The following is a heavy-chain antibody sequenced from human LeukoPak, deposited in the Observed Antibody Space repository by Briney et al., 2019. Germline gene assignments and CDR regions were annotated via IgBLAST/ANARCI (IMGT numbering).Heavy chain of an antibody. CDR1: GFTFSSYV. CDR2: IRYDGSNK. J-gene: IGHJ4*02. CDR3: AKDSKRWKTYYYEAGSYYFDY. Sequence: PGGSLRLSCAASGFTFSSYVMHWVRQAPGKGLEWVAFIRYDGSNKYYADSVKGRFTISRDNSKNTLYLQMNSLRPEDTAVYYCAKDSKRWKTYYYEAGSYYFDYWGQGTRVTVSS. D-gene: IGHD3-10*01. V-gene: IGHV3-30*02.